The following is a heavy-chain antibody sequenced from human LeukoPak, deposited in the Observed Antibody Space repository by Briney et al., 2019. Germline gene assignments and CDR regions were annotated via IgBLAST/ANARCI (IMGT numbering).Heavy chain of an antibody. V-gene: IGHV3-15*01. CDR3: TTGTVVLPALKYYYGMDV. D-gene: IGHD2-2*01. J-gene: IGHJ6*02. CDR1: GFIFSNAW. Sequence: GGSLRLSCAASGFIFSNAWMSWVRRAPGQGLEWVGRIKSKTDGGTTDYAAPVKGRFTISRDDSKNTLFLQMTSLNTEDTALYYCTTGTVVLPALKYYYGMDVWGQGTTVTVSS. CDR2: IKSKTDGGTT.